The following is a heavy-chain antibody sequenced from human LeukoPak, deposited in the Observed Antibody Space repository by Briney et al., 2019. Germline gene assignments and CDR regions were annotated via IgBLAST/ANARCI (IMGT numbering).Heavy chain of an antibody. CDR1: GDSVSSNSAA. CDR3: ARAGIVATITQYYFDF. D-gene: IGHD2-15*01. CDR2: TYYRSKWYN. J-gene: IGHJ4*02. Sequence: SPTLSLTCAISGDSVSSNSAAWNWIRQSPSRGLEWLGRTYYRSKWYNDYAVSVRSRITINPGTSKNQFSLQLNSVTPEDTAVYYCARAGIVATITQYYFDFWGQGSLVTVSS. V-gene: IGHV6-1*01.